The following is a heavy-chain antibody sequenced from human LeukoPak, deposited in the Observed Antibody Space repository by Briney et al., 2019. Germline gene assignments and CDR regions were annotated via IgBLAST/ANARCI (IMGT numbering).Heavy chain of an antibody. V-gene: IGHV4-31*03. CDR2: IYYSGST. J-gene: IGHJ4*02. CDR3: ARGPSEEYDSSGYLH. D-gene: IGHD3-22*01. CDR1: GGSISSGGYY. Sequence: SETLSLTCTVSGGSISSGGYYWSWIRQHPGKGLEWIGYIYYSGSTYYNPSLKSRVTISVDTSKNQFSLKLSSVTAADTAVYYCARGPSEEYDSSGYLHWGQGTLVTVSS.